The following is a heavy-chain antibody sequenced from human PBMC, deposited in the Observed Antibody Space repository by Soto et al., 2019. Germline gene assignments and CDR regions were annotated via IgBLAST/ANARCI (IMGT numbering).Heavy chain of an antibody. CDR3: AKSHTTSGWYVTTDY. J-gene: IGHJ4*02. D-gene: IGHD6-19*01. CDR2: ISRNSDSI. CDR1: GFTFGDYA. Sequence: GRSLRLSCAASGFTFGDYAMQWVRQAPGKCLEWVSAISRNSDSIDYADSVKGRFTISRDNAKNSLYLQMNSLRAEDTALYYCAKSHTTSGWYVTTDYWGQGTRVTVSS. V-gene: IGHV3-9*01.